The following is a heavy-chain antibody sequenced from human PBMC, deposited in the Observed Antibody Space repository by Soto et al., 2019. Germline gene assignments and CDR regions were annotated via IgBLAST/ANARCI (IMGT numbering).Heavy chain of an antibody. CDR2: ISYDGSNK. Sequence: GGSLRLSCAASGFTFSSYAMHWVRQAPGKGLEWVAIISYDGSNKYYADSVKGRFTISRDNSKSTLFLQMNSLRAEDTAVYYCAGIDGCGYYGSYFDYWCLGT. CDR3: AGIDGCGYYGSYFDY. D-gene: IGHD3-22*01. J-gene: IGHJ4*02. V-gene: IGHV3-30-3*01. CDR1: GFTFSSYA.